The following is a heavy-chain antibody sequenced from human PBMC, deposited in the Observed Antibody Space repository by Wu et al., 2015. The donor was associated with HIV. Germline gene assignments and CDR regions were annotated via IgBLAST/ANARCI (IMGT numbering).Heavy chain of an antibody. D-gene: IGHD1-26*01. CDR1: GYTFRSYG. Sequence: QVQLVQSGGEVKKPGASVKVSCKTSGYTFRSYGISWVRQAPGQGLEWMAWISGYNGNTNYEQKFQGRVTVTTDTSTSTVYMDLRSLRSDDTAVYYCARELEVVGAAPFYGLDVWGQGTTVTVSS. J-gene: IGHJ6*02. CDR3: ARELEVVGAAPFYGLDV. CDR2: ISGYNGNT. V-gene: IGHV1-18*01.